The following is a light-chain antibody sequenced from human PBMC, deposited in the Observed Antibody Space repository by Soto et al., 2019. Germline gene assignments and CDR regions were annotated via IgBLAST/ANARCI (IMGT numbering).Light chain of an antibody. Sequence: QTVLTQPPSVSGAPGQRVTISCTGSSSNIGAGYDVHWYQQLPGTAPKLLIYGDSNRPSGVPDRFSASKSGTSASLAITGLQAEDEADYHCQSYDRSLSVVFGGGTKVTVL. CDR1: SSNIGAGYD. CDR2: GDS. V-gene: IGLV1-40*01. J-gene: IGLJ2*01. CDR3: QSYDRSLSVV.